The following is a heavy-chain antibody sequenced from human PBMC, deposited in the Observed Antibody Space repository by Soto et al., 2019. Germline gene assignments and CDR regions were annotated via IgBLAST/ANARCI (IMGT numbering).Heavy chain of an antibody. J-gene: IGHJ5*02. Sequence: VWSLRLSCAASGFTFSSYAMNWLRQAPGKGLEWVSGISGSNDRTYYAESVKGRFTISRDNSKNTLYLQMNSLRAEDTAVYYCAKDGGYYDSPAWGQGILVTVSS. CDR2: ISGSNDRT. D-gene: IGHD3-3*01. V-gene: IGHV3-23*01. CDR3: AKDGGYYDSPA. CDR1: GFTFSSYA.